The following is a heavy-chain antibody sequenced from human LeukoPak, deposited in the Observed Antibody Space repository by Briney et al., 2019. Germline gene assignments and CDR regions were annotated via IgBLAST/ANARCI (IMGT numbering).Heavy chain of an antibody. CDR2: IRESGSGT. CDR3: AKGDFGVKRAFDY. J-gene: IGHJ4*02. D-gene: IGHD3-3*01. CDR1: GFTFNTCA. Sequence: GGSLRLSCEASGFTFNTCAMSWVRQAPGKGLEWVSAIRESGSGTYYAVSVKGRFTISRDNSKNTLYLQMNSLRVDDTSLYFCAKGDFGVKRAFDYWGQGTLVTVPS. V-gene: IGHV3-23*01.